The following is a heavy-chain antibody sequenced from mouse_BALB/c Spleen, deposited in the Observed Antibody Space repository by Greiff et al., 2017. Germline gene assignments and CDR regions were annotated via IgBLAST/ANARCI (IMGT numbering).Heavy chain of an antibody. V-gene: IGHV14-1*02. CDR1: GFTIKDYY. CDR2: IDPENGNT. D-gene: IGHD2-4*01. Sequence: EVQLQQSGAELVRPGALVKLSCKASGFTIKDYYMHWVKQRPGQGLEWIGWIDPENGNTIYDPKFQGKASITADTSSNTAYLQLSSLTSEDTAVYYCARSHDYDSMDYWGQGTSVTVSA. J-gene: IGHJ4*01. CDR3: ARSHDYDSMDY.